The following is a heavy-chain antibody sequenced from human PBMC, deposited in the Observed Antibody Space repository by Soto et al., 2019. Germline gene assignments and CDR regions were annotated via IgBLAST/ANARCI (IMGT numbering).Heavy chain of an antibody. CDR3: ARDPMI. CDR1: GGSISSGGYS. Sequence: QLQLQESGSGLVKPSQTLSLTCAVSGGSISSGGYSWSWIRQPPGKGLEWIGDISYSGSTYYTPSLKSRSTIAVDRPKYQFSLKVSSVTAADTAAYYCARDPMIWGQGTLVTVSS. D-gene: IGHD3-16*01. V-gene: IGHV4-30-2*01. J-gene: IGHJ4*02. CDR2: ISYSGST.